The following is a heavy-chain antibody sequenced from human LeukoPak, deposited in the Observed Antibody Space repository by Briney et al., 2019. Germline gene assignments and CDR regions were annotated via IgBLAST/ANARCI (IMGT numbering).Heavy chain of an antibody. CDR1: GYTFTSYY. D-gene: IGHD5-12*01. J-gene: IGHJ4*02. CDR3: ARDREATIDY. Sequence: ASVTVSCKASGYTFTSYYMHWVRQAPGQGLEWMGIINPSGGSTSYAQKFQGRVTMTRDTSASTVYMELSSLRSEDTAVYYCARDREATIDYWGQGTLVTVSS. V-gene: IGHV1-46*01. CDR2: INPSGGST.